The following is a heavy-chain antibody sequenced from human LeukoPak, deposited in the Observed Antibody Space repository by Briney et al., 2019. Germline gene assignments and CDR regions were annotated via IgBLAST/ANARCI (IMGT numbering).Heavy chain of an antibody. V-gene: IGHV4-34*01. CDR1: GGSFSGYY. Sequence: PSETLSLTCAVYGGSFSGYYWSWIRQPPGKVLEWIGEINHSGNTNYNPSLKSRVTISVDTSKNQFSLKLSSVTAADTAVYYCARGELGVAAGFDYWGQGTLVTVSS. J-gene: IGHJ4*02. CDR3: ARGELGVAAGFDY. CDR2: INHSGNT. D-gene: IGHD6-13*01.